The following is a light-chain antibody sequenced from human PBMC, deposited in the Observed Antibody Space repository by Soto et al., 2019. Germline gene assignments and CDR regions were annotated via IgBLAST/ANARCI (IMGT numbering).Light chain of an antibody. CDR3: QTWGTGIVV. CDR1: SGHSSYV. V-gene: IGLV4-69*01. CDR2: LNSDGSH. Sequence: QLVLTQSPSASASLGASVKLTCTLSSGHSSYVIAWHQQQPEEGPRYLMKLNSDGSHTKGDGIPDRFSGSSSGAERYLTISSLQSEDEADYYWQTWGTGIVVFGVGTKLTVL. J-gene: IGLJ2*01.